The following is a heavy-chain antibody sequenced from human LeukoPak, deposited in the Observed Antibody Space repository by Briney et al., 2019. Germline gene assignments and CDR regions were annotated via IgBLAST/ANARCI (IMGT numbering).Heavy chain of an antibody. CDR1: GFTFSSYS. CDR2: ISSSSSYI. J-gene: IGHJ4*02. D-gene: IGHD3-9*01. CDR3: ARGYYDILGGVDY. Sequence: PGGSLRLSCAASGFTFSSYSMNWVRQAPGKGLEWVSSISSSSSYIYYADSVKGRFTISRDNAKNSLYLQMNSLRAEDTAVYYCARGYYDILGGVDYWGQGTLVTVSS. V-gene: IGHV3-21*01.